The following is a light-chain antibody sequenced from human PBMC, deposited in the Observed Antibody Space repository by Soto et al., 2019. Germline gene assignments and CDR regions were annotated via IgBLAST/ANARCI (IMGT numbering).Light chain of an antibody. V-gene: IGKV2-28*01. CDR3: MQVLQTPLT. Sequence: DIVMTQSPLSLHVTPGEPASISCRSSQSLLYSNGYNYVDWYLQKPGQPPQLLIFLASSRAYGVPDRFNGSGSGTDFTLRITTVEAEDVGVYYCMQVLQTPLTFGGGTKLEIK. CDR1: QSLLYSNGYNY. J-gene: IGKJ4*01. CDR2: LAS.